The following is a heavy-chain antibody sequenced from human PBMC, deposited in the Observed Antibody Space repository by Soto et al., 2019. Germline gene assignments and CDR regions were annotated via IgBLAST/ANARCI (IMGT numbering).Heavy chain of an antibody. Sequence: RGASLKISCKGSGYSFTNYWIGWGRQMPGKGLEMMGMIYPADSDTRYSPPFQGQVTISADRSISTAYLQWSSLKASDTAMYYCARMDSSGLGIDYWGQGTLVTVSS. CDR3: ARMDSSGLGIDY. J-gene: IGHJ4*02. CDR1: GYSFTNYW. V-gene: IGHV5-51*01. CDR2: IYPADSDT. D-gene: IGHD3-22*01.